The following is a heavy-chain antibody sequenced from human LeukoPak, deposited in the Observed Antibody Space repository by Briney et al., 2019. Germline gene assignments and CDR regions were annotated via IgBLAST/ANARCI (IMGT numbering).Heavy chain of an antibody. Sequence: PSETLSLTCTVSGGSISGYYWSWIRQPQGKGLEWIGYIRYSGTTNYSPSLKSRATISVDTSKNQFSLNLISVTAADTAIYYCARVSSGGYFHTYYFDYWGQGTLVTVSS. CDR3: ARVSSGGYFHTYYFDY. CDR1: GGSISGYY. J-gene: IGHJ4*02. D-gene: IGHD3-22*01. CDR2: IRYSGTT. V-gene: IGHV4-59*01.